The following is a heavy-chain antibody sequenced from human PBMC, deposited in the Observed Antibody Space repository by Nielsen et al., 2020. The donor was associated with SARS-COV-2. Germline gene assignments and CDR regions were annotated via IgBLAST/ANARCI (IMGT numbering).Heavy chain of an antibody. Sequence: GGSLRLSCAASGFTFSSYSMNWVRQAPGKGLEWVSYISSSSSTIYYADSVKGRFTISRDNAKNSLYLQMNSLRAEDTAVYYCARDYAITGTRGWFDPWGQGTLVTVSS. CDR1: GFTFSSYS. V-gene: IGHV3-48*01. CDR2: ISSSSSTI. J-gene: IGHJ5*02. D-gene: IGHD1-20*01. CDR3: ARDYAITGTRGWFDP.